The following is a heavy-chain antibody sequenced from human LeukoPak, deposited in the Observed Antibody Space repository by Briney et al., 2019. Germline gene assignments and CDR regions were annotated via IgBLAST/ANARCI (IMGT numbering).Heavy chain of an antibody. CDR3: AKGSYYDSSGSFYFDY. V-gene: IGHV3-23*01. J-gene: IGHJ4*02. CDR2: ISGSGDNT. Sequence: GGSLRLSCAASGFTFNTYAMSWVRQAPGKGLEWVSGISGSGDNTYYADSVKGRFTISRDNSKNTLYVQVNSLGTEDTAAYYCAKGSYYDSSGSFYFDYWGQGTLVTVSS. D-gene: IGHD3-22*01. CDR1: GFTFNTYA.